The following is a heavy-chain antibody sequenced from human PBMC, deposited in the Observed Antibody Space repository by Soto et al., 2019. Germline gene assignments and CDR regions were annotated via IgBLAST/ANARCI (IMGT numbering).Heavy chain of an antibody. D-gene: IGHD5-12*01. V-gene: IGHV3-23*01. Sequence: PGGSLRLSCAASGFTFSSYAMSWVRQAPGKGLEWVSAISGSGGSTYYADSVKGRFTISRDNSKNTLYLQMNSLRAEDTAVYYCASIQYSGYDSYYFDYWGQGTLVTVSS. CDR2: ISGSGGST. J-gene: IGHJ4*02. CDR1: GFTFSSYA. CDR3: ASIQYSGYDSYYFDY.